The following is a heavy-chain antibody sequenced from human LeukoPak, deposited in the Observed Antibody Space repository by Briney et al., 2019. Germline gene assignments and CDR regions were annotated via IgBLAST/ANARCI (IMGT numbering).Heavy chain of an antibody. Sequence: PGGSLRLSCAASGFTFDDYAMHWARQAPGKGLEWVSLIRGDGGSTYYADSVKGRFTISRDNSKNSLYLQMNSLRTEDTALYYCAKERSGYSYGTLFDYWGQGTLVTVSS. J-gene: IGHJ4*02. CDR2: IRGDGGST. D-gene: IGHD5-18*01. V-gene: IGHV3-43*02. CDR1: GFTFDDYA. CDR3: AKERSGYSYGTLFDY.